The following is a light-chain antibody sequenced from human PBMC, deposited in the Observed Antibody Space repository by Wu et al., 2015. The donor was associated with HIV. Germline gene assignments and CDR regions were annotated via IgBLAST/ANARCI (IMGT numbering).Light chain of an antibody. Sequence: EIVLTQSPGTLSLSPGERATLSCRASQSVSNSYLAWYQQKPGQAPRLLTYGASSRATGIPDRFSGSGSGTDFTLTISRLEPEDFAVYYCQQYGSSRSFGQGTKLEIK. V-gene: IGKV3-20*01. CDR2: GAS. J-gene: IGKJ2*03. CDR1: QSVSNSY. CDR3: QQYGSSRS.